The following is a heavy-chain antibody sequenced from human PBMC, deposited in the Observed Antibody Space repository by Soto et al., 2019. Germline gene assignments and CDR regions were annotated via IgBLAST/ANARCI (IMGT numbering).Heavy chain of an antibody. D-gene: IGHD1-20*01. V-gene: IGHV1-8*01. CDR2: MNPKSGNT. J-gene: IGHJ5*02. CDR1: GYIVTNYD. CDR3: ARLTGYVNWLDP. Sequence: ASVKVSCKASGYIVTNYDITWVRQATGQGLEWMGWMNPKSGNTGYAQNFQGRVTMTSDTSINTAYMELSSLRSEDTAVYYCARLTGYVNWLDPWGEGTLVTASS.